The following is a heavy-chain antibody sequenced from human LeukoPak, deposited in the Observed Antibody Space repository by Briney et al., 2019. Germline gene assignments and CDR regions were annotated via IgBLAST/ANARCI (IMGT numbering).Heavy chain of an antibody. V-gene: IGHV3-23*01. CDR1: GFTFSNYA. J-gene: IGHJ4*02. Sequence: GGSLRLSCAASGFTFSNYAMSWVRQAPGKGLEWVSGISGSGGRTDYADSVKGRFTISRDNSKNTLYLQMNSLRAEDTAVYYCARSTSSEYDIYHFDYWGQGTLVTVSS. CDR3: ARSTSSEYDIYHFDY. D-gene: IGHD3-9*01. CDR2: ISGSGGRT.